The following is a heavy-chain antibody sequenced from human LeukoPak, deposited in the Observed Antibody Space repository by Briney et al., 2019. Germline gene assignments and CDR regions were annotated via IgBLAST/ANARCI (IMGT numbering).Heavy chain of an antibody. Sequence: GGSLRLSCAASGFRFSNYAMSWVRQAPGKGLEWVSAIVGTGSNMYYADSVKGRFTITRDNFKSTLYLQMNSLRAEDTAVYYCAKGLTWDSTSCSDWGQGTLVTVSS. CDR2: IVGTGSNM. CDR3: AKGLTWDSTSCSD. V-gene: IGHV3-23*01. J-gene: IGHJ4*02. CDR1: GFRFSNYA. D-gene: IGHD2-2*01.